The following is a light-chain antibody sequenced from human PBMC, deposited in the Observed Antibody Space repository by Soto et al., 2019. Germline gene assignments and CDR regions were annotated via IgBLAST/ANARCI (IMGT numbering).Light chain of an antibody. Sequence: DMQMTQSPSSLSASVGYRVTITCRSSQSISTYLHWYHQKPGKAPNLLIYAASTLQSGVPSRFSGSGSATDFTLTISSLQPEDFATYFCQHGYSTPLTFGAGTKVDIK. V-gene: IGKV1-39*01. CDR2: AAS. J-gene: IGKJ4*01. CDR3: QHGYSTPLT. CDR1: QSISTY.